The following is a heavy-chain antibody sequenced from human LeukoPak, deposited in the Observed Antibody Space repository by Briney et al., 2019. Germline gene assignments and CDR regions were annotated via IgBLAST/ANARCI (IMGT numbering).Heavy chain of an antibody. CDR2: ISSSGSTI. CDR1: GGSFSGHY. Sequence: LSLTCAVYGGSFSGHYWSWIRQAPGKGLEWVSYISSSGSTIYYADSVKGRFTISRDNAKNSLYLQMNSLRAEDTAVYYCAREGDGYNRNHDYWGQGTLVTVSS. CDR3: AREGDGYNRNHDY. J-gene: IGHJ4*02. D-gene: IGHD5-24*01. V-gene: IGHV3-11*04.